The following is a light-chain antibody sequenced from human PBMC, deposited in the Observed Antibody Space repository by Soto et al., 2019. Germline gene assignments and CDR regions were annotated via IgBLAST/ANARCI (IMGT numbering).Light chain of an antibody. CDR2: GAS. V-gene: IGKV3-20*01. Sequence: EIVLTQSPGTLSVSPGERATLSCRASQSVSSSYLAWYQQQPGQAPRLLIYGASSRATVIPDMFSGSGAGTDFTLTISRLEHEDFAVYYCQQYGSPRTFGQGTKVEIK. CDR1: QSVSSSY. J-gene: IGKJ1*01. CDR3: QQYGSPRT.